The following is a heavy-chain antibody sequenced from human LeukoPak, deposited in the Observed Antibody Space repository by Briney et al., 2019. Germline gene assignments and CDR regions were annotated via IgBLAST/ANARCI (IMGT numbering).Heavy chain of an antibody. J-gene: IGHJ4*02. CDR1: GGSVSSSSYY. D-gene: IGHD2-2*01. V-gene: IGHV4-61*01. Sequence: PSETLSLTCIVSGGSVSSSSYYWSWVRQPPGQGLEWIGYIYYSGSSNYNPSLKSRVTISLDTSKNQFSLKLSSVTAADTAMYYCARERQYQLLSYFDYWGQGTLVTVSS. CDR2: IYYSGSS. CDR3: ARERQYQLLSYFDY.